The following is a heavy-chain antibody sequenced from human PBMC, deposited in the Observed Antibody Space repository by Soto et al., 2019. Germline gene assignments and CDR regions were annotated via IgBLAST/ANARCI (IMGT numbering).Heavy chain of an antibody. CDR1: DESGDSGDYY. CDR2: IYFSGRT. CDR3: ARAPINTIIVDGSDT. Sequence: WKTVYITSAVYDESGDSGDYYWTGIRQPPGKGLEWVGHIYFSGRTNYIPSLESRVTISLDTSKNQLSLKLTSVTAADTAVYYGARAPINTIIVDGSDTCGPGTVDTDCS. D-gene: IGHD5-12*01. J-gene: IGHJ5*02. V-gene: IGHV4-61*08.